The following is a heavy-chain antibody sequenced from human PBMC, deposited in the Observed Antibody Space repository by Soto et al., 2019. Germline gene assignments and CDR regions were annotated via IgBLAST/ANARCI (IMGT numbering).Heavy chain of an antibody. D-gene: IGHD2-21*02. CDR2: INGDGSGT. CDR1: GFTFSRSW. J-gene: IGHJ4*02. Sequence: SLRLYWAASGFTFSRSWIYWVRQAPGKGLVWVSRINGDGSGTSYADSVKGRFTISRDNAKNTLYLQMNSLRAEDTAVYYCARVSQVTLDYWGQGILVTVSS. CDR3: ARVSQVTLDY. V-gene: IGHV3-74*01.